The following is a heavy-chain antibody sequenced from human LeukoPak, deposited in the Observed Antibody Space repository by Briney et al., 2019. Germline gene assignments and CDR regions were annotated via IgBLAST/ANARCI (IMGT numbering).Heavy chain of an antibody. J-gene: IGHJ4*02. V-gene: IGHV1-24*01. CDR1: GYTLTELS. Sequence: ASVKVSCKVSGYTLTELSMHWVRQAPGKGLEWMGGFDPEDGETIYAQKFQGRVTTTEDTSTDTAYMELSSLRSEDTAVYYCATARGSSSWYKGFDYWGQGTLVTVSS. D-gene: IGHD6-13*01. CDR3: ATARGSSSWYKGFDY. CDR2: FDPEDGET.